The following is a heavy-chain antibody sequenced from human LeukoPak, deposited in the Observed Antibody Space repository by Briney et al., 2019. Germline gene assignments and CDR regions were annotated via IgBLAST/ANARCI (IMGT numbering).Heavy chain of an antibody. CDR1: SGSINSSDKY. V-gene: IGHV4-39*01. J-gene: IGHJ4*02. CDR3: VPYCGSTSCYHGFDY. D-gene: IGHD2-2*01. Sequence: PSGTLSRTGTVSSGSINSSDKYWRSPRQPPGKTRECIGGLSYSGTRNYNPSLKSRAAMSLDTSKNQFSLKLSSVNAADTAVYYCVPYCGSTSCYHGFDYWGQGTLVTVFS. CDR2: LSYSGTR.